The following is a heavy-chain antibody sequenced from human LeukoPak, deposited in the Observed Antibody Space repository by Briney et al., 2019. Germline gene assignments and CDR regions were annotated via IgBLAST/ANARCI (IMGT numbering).Heavy chain of an antibody. CDR2: IYYSGST. D-gene: IGHD3-10*01. CDR1: GGAISSAY. Sequence: PSETLSLTCTVSGGAISSAYWSWIRQPPGKGLEWIGYIYYSGSTNYNPSLKSRVTISVDTSKNQFSLKLSSVTAADSAVYYCARQGGHSSVSYYRASYYYYYMDVWGKGTTVTVSS. CDR3: ARQGGHSSVSYYRASYYYYYMDV. V-gene: IGHV4-59*08. J-gene: IGHJ6*03.